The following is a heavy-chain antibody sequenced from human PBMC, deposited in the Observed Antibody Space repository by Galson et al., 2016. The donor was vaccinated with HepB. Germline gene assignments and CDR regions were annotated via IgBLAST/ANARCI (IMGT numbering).Heavy chain of an antibody. Sequence: SLRLSCAASGLTFSSYGMSWVRQAPGKGLEWVSTISGSGGTTYYADSVKGRFTISRDNSRNTLFLQMNSLTAEDTAVYYCAKAPSGWSYYFDYWGQGILVTVSS. CDR3: AKAPSGWSYYFDY. D-gene: IGHD6-19*01. J-gene: IGHJ4*02. CDR1: GLTFSSYG. V-gene: IGHV3-23*01. CDR2: ISGSGGTT.